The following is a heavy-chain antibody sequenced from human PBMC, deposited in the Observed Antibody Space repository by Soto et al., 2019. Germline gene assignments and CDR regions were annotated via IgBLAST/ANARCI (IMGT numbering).Heavy chain of an antibody. Sequence: PTETLSLTCTVSVGSISSYYWSWIRQPPGKGLEWIGYIYYSGSTNYNPTLKSRVTISVDTSKNQFSLKLSSVTAADTAVYYCARRIFEQFLWFDPWGQGTLVTVSS. D-gene: IGHD6-19*01. CDR1: VGSISSYY. CDR2: IYYSGST. V-gene: IGHV4-59*08. J-gene: IGHJ5*02. CDR3: ARRIFEQFLWFDP.